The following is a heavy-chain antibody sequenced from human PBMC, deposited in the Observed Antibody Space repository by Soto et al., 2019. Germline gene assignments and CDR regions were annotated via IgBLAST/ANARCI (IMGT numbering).Heavy chain of an antibody. CDR2: ISPYTGDT. V-gene: IGHV1-18*01. Sequence: QVQLVQSGDEMKKPGASVRVSCKASGYIFVTYGLAWVRQSPGQVLEWMGWISPYTGDTHAASKVQGRLTMTTDTSTRTAYMELGSLTSDDTAVYYCAMVDNYVTPTPQDVWGQGTTVTVSS. D-gene: IGHD3-16*01. CDR3: AMVDNYVTPTPQDV. J-gene: IGHJ6*02. CDR1: GYIFVTYG.